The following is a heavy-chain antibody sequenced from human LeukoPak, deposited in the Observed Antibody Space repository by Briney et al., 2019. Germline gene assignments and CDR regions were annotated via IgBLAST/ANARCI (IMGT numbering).Heavy chain of an antibody. D-gene: IGHD2-8*01. CDR2: ISGYNGYT. Sequence: ASVKVSCKAFGYTFISYGVTWVRQAPGQGLEWMGWISGYNGYTNYVQNFQDRVTMTTDTSTNTAYMELRSLRSDDTAVYYCARLGYCTNGVCYRKHNRLDPWGQGTLVTVSP. CDR3: ARLGYCTNGVCYRKHNRLDP. CDR1: GYTFISYG. V-gene: IGHV1-18*01. J-gene: IGHJ5*02.